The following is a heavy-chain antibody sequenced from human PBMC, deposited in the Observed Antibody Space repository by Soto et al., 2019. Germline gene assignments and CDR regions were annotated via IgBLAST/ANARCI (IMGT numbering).Heavy chain of an antibody. Sequence: AVKVSCNASGGTFSSYSISWVRQAPGQGLEWMGGIIPIFGTANYAQKFQGRVTITADESTSTAYMELSSLRSADTAVYYCARGRYTSSRYFYYGIDVWGHGTMVPVSS. V-gene: IGHV1-69*13. CDR2: IIPIFGTA. J-gene: IGHJ6*02. D-gene: IGHD6-6*01. CDR3: ARGRYTSSRYFYYGIDV. CDR1: GGTFSSYS.